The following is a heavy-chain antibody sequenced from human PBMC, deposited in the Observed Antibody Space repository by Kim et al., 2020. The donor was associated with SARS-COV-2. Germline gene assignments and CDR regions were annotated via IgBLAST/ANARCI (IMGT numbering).Heavy chain of an antibody. CDR3: AKGLLEGVVVTANIRDLEDY. J-gene: IGHJ4*02. V-gene: IGHV3-23*01. CDR2: ISGSGGST. CDR1: GFTFSSYA. D-gene: IGHD2-21*02. Sequence: GGSLRLSCAASGFTFSSYAMSWVRQAPGKGLEWVSAISGSGGSTYYADSVKGRFTISRDNSKNTLYLQMNSLRAEDTAVYYCAKGLLEGVVVTANIRDLEDYWGQGTLVTVSS.